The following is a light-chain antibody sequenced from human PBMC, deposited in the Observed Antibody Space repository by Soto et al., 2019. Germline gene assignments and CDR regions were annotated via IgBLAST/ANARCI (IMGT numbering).Light chain of an antibody. CDR1: SSDVGGYDY. V-gene: IGLV2-8*01. CDR3: SSYAGSNIYV. J-gene: IGLJ1*01. CDR2: EVS. Sequence: QSALTQPPSASGSPGQSVTISCTGTSSDVGGYDYVSWYQQHPGKALKLMIYEVSKRPSGVPDRFSGSKSGNTASLTVSGLQTEDEADYYCSSYAGSNIYVFGTGTKLTVL.